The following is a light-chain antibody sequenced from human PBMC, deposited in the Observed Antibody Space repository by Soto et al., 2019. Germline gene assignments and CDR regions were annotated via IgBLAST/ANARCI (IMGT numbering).Light chain of an antibody. CDR3: QQRLNWPPIT. Sequence: EIVMTQSPGTLSLSPGERATLSCRASQSVDRFLAWYQQKPGQAPRLLIYDAANRATGIPARFSGSGSGTDFTLTISSLESEDFAVYSCQQRLNWPPITFGQGTRLEIK. J-gene: IGKJ5*01. CDR1: QSVDRF. V-gene: IGKV3-11*01. CDR2: DAA.